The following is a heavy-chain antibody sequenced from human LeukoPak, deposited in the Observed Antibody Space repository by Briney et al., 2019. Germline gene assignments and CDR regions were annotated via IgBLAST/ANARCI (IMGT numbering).Heavy chain of an antibody. V-gene: IGHV1-8*01. CDR1: GYTFTTYD. CDR2: MNPNSGKA. J-gene: IGHJ4*02. D-gene: IGHD3-10*01. Sequence: ASVKVSCKASGYTFTTYDLNWVRQAPGQGFEWMGWMNPNSGKAGYAQKFQGRVTMTRNTSISTAYMELSNLTSEDTAVYYCARRIRGAPTDYWGQGTLVTVSS. CDR3: ARRIRGAPTDY.